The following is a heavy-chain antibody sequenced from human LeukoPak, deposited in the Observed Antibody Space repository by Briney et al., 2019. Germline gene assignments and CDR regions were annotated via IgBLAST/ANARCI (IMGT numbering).Heavy chain of an antibody. V-gene: IGHV4-30-2*01. CDR1: GGSISSGGYS. CDR3: ASGGYSYGFDY. CDR2: IYHNGDT. Sequence: PSETLSLTCAVSGGSISSGGYSWSWIRQPPGKGLEWIGYIYHNGDTYYSPSLKSRVTISVDRSKNQLSLKLSSVTAADTAMYYCASGGYSYGFDYWGQGTLVTVSS. D-gene: IGHD5-18*01. J-gene: IGHJ4*02.